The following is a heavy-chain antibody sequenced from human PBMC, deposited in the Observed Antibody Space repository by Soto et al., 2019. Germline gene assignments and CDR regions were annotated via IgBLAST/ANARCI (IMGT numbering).Heavy chain of an antibody. CDR3: ARRDRPGIAVSGGFDY. J-gene: IGHJ4*02. D-gene: IGHD6-19*01. Sequence: QVQLQESGPGLVKPSGTLSLTCAVSSGSISSYNWWSWVRQPPRKGLEWIGEIYHSGSTHYNPSLKSRVTISVDKSKNQFALRLSSVTAADTAVYYCARRDRPGIAVSGGFDYWGQGTLVTVSS. CDR2: IYHSGST. V-gene: IGHV4-4*02. CDR1: SGSISSYNW.